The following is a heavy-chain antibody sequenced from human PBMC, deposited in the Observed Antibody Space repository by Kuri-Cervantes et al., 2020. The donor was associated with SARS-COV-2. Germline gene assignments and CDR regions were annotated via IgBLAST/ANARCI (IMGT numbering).Heavy chain of an antibody. V-gene: IGHV4-39*07. Sequence: GSLRLSCTVSGGSISSSSYYWGWIRQPPGKGLEWIGAIYFSGSTFYNPSLTSRVTISIDTSKNQFSLKLSSVTAADTALYYCARRGAGSSSAAFDIWGLGTMVTVSS. CDR2: IYFSGST. CDR1: GGSISSSSYY. CDR3: ARRGAGSSSAAFDI. D-gene: IGHD6-6*01. J-gene: IGHJ3*02.